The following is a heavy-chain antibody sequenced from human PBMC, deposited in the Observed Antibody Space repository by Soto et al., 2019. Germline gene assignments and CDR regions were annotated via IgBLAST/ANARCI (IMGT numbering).Heavy chain of an antibody. V-gene: IGHV3-23*01. CDR2: ISGSGGST. Sequence: GGSLRLSCAASGFTFSSYAMSWVRQAPGKGLEWVSAISGSGGSTYYADSVKGRFTISRDNSKNTLYLQMNSLRAEDTAVYYCAKRTPPSLGLLRYFDWLLYYYYYMDVWGKGTTVTVSS. CDR1: GFTFSSYA. CDR3: AKRTPPSLGLLRYFDWLLYYYYYMDV. D-gene: IGHD3-9*01. J-gene: IGHJ6*03.